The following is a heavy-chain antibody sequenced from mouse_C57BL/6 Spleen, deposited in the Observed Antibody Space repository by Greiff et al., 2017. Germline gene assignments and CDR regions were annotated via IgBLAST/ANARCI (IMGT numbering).Heavy chain of an antibody. V-gene: IGHV5-6*01. J-gene: IGHJ2*01. Sequence: EVQVVESGGDLVKPGGSLKLSCAASGFTFSSYGMSWVRQTPDKRLEWVATISSGGSYTYYPDSVKGRVTISRDNAENTLYLQMSSLKSEDTAMYYCARQGDYDGNYFDYWGQGTTLTVSS. D-gene: IGHD2-4*01. CDR2: ISSGGSYT. CDR3: ARQGDYDGNYFDY. CDR1: GFTFSSYG.